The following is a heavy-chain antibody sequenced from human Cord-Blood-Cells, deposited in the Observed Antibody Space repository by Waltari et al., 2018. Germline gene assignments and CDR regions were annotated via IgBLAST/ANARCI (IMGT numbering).Heavy chain of an antibody. J-gene: IGHJ6*03. CDR2: LYCGAST. V-gene: IGHV4-39*01. CDR1: GRPSSSSSYY. Sequence: LQLQESGPGLVKLSETLSITCPVYGRPSSSSSYYWGWIRQTPGKGLDWKGRSWIRSLYCGASTNSTPPLTSLDNVRADASEIQFSRKLLSVTAAVMPVYYIAVGIAALPFCYYFYMDIWGKWATVTLSS. CDR3: AVGIAALPFCYYFYMDI. D-gene: IGHD6-6*01.